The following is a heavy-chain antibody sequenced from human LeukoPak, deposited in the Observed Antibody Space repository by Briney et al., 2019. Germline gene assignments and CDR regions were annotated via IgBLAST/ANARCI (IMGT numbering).Heavy chain of an antibody. Sequence: GGSLRLSCAASGFTFSSYSINWVRQAPGKGLEWVSYISSSSTIYYADSVKGRFTISRDNAKNSLYLQMNSLRAEDTAVYYCASNYGLSWGQGTLVTVSS. V-gene: IGHV3-48*04. D-gene: IGHD4-11*01. CDR1: GFTFSSYS. CDR2: ISSSSTI. J-gene: IGHJ4*02. CDR3: ASNYGLS.